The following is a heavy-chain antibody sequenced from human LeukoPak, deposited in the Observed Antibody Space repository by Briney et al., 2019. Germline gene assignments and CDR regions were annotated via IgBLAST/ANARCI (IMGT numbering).Heavy chain of an antibody. D-gene: IGHD6-13*01. CDR1: GFTFSSYE. CDR2: ISSGSSNV. J-gene: IGHJ6*02. V-gene: IGHV3-48*03. CDR3: ARVEDYSSSWSRYYYYYYGMDV. Sequence: GGSLRLSCVASGFTFSSYEMNWVRQAPGKGLEWLSYISSGSSNVFYANSVKGRFTISIDNAKNSLYLQMNSLRAEDTAIYYCARVEDYSSSWSRYYYYYYGMDVWGQGTTVTVSS.